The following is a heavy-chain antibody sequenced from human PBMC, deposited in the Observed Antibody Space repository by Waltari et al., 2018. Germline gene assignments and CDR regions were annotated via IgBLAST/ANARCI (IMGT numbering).Heavy chain of an antibody. CDR1: GYSISSGYY. D-gene: IGHD6-6*01. V-gene: IGHV4-38-2*01. Sequence: QVQLQESGPGLVKPSETLSLTCAVSGYSISSGYYWGWIRQPPGKGLEWIGSIYHSGSTYYNPSLNGRVTISVDTSKNQFSLKLSSVTAADTAVYYCASQLVHPWFDYWGQGTLVTVSS. CDR2: IYHSGST. CDR3: ASQLVHPWFDY. J-gene: IGHJ4*02.